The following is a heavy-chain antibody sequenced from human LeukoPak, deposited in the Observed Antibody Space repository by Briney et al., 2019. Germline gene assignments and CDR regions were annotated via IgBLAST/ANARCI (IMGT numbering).Heavy chain of an antibody. J-gene: IGHJ6*02. CDR2: IYYSGST. D-gene: IGHD3-10*01. V-gene: IGHV4-61*01. CDR3: ARQRSYRFGGDYYYGMDV. Sequence: SETLSLTCTVSGGSISSGSYYWSWIRQPPGKGLEWIGYIYYSGSTNYNPSLKSRVTISVDTSKNQFSLKLSSVTAADTAVYYCARQRSYRFGGDYYYGMDVWGQGTTVTVSS. CDR1: GGSISSGSYY.